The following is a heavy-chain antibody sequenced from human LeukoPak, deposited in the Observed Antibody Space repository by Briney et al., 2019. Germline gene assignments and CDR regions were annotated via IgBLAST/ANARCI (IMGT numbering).Heavy chain of an antibody. CDR2: IDNSGDYT. CDR1: GFIYNTYA. Sequence: PGGSLRLSCAVSGFIYNTYAMTWVRQAPGKGLEWVSSIDNSGDYTYYADSVKGRFTISRDNSRNTLYPRMSSLRVEDTALYYCGKQFSSSWQFDPRGQGTLVTVSS. D-gene: IGHD6-13*01. V-gene: IGHV3-23*01. J-gene: IGHJ5*02. CDR3: GKQFSSSWQFDP.